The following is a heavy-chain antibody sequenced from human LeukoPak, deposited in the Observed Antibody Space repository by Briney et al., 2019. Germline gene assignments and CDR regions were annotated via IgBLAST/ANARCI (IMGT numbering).Heavy chain of an antibody. CDR2: IYHSGST. J-gene: IGHJ4*02. Sequence: SETLSLTCTVSGYSISSGYYWGWIRQPPGKGLEWIGSIYHSGSTYYNPSLKSRVTISVDTSKNQFSLKLSSVTAADTAVYYCAREGYYGSGSSFGDYWGQGTLVTVSS. V-gene: IGHV4-38-2*02. CDR1: GYSISSGYY. D-gene: IGHD3-10*01. CDR3: AREGYYGSGSSFGDY.